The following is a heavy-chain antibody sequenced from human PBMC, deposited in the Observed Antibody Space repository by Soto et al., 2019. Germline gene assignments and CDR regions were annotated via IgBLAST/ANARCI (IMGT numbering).Heavy chain of an antibody. Sequence: PGGSLRLSCAASGFIFSGSAIHWVREASGKGLEWVGRIRSRANNFATSSAASVKGRFTFSRDDSKNTAYLQMNTLKPEDTAVYYCARGEGAARGGYDYHGMDVWGQGTTVTVSS. V-gene: IGHV3-73*01. J-gene: IGHJ6*02. CDR2: IRSRANNFAT. CDR1: GFIFSGSA. CDR3: ARGEGAARGGYDYHGMDV. D-gene: IGHD2-15*01.